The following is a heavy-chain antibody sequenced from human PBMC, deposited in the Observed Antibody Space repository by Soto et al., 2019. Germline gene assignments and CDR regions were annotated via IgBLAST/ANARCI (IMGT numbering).Heavy chain of an antibody. CDR1: GLTFSRAD. CDR2: SGGSDLST. J-gene: IGHJ4*02. V-gene: IGHV3-23*01. CDR3: VTHSSNY. Sequence: EVQLLESGGGLVQPGGSQRLSCVDSGLTFSRADLSWVRQPPGKGLEWVSASGGSDLSTHYVDSVQGRFTISRDSSKNTLYLQMNSLSAEDTAVYYCVTHSSNYWGQGTLVTVSS. D-gene: IGHD6-6*01.